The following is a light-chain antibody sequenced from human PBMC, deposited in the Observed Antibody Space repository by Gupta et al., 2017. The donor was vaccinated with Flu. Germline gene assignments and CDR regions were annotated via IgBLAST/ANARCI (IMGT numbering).Light chain of an antibody. CDR1: QSVSSD. V-gene: IGKV3-11*01. CDR3: QQRSNWPRT. CDR2: DAS. Sequence: PATLSLSPGEKPTLSSRASQSVSSDGAGYQQKPGQAPRLHIEDASNRATCIPARFSDSGSGTDFALNISSLEPEDFAGYCCQQRSNWPRTLGQGTKVEVK. J-gene: IGKJ1*01.